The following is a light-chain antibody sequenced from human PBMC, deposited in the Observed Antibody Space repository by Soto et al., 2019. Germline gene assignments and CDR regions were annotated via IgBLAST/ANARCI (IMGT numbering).Light chain of an antibody. CDR3: QLYNSYSRT. V-gene: IGKV1-5*01. CDR1: QNINEW. J-gene: IGKJ1*01. CDR2: DAS. Sequence: DIQMTQSPSTLSASVGDRVTITCRASQNINEWLAWYQQKPGKAPKFLIYDASILESGVPSRFSGSGSGTEFTLSFSSLQPDDFATYYCQLYNSYSRTFGQGPKVDIK.